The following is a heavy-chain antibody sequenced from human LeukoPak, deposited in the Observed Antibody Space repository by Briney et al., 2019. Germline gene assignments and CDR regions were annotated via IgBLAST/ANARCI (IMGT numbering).Heavy chain of an antibody. CDR3: ARNYDPVYYYYGMDV. CDR1: GYTFTGYY. Sequence: ASVKVSCKASGYTFTGYYMHWVRQAPGQGLEWMGRINPNSGGTNYAQKFQGRVTMTRDTSISTAYMELSRLRSDDVAVYYCARNYDPVYYYYGMDVWGQGTTVTASS. D-gene: IGHD1-7*01. CDR2: INPNSGGT. V-gene: IGHV1-2*06. J-gene: IGHJ6*02.